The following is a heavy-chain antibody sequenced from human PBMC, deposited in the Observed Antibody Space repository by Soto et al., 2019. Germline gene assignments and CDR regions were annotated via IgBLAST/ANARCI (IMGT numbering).Heavy chain of an antibody. CDR2: IIPIFGTA. D-gene: IGHD6-6*01. J-gene: IGHJ6*02. CDR1: GGTFSSYA. CDR3: ARDLSIAVPPYYGMDV. Sequence: SVKVSCKASGGTFSSYAISWVRQAPGQGLEWMGGIIPIFGTANYAQKFQGRVTITADKSTSTAYMELSSLRSEDTAVYYCARDLSIAVPPYYGMDVWGQGTTVTVSS. V-gene: IGHV1-69*06.